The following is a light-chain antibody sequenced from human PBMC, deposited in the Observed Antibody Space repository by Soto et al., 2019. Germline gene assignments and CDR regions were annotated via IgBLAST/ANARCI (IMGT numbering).Light chain of an antibody. Sequence: QSALTQPPSASGSPGQSVTISCTGTSSDVGAYNYVSWYQQHPGKAPKLMIYEVSKRASGVPDRFSGSKSGNTASLTVSGLQAEDETDYYCSSYAGSNTYVFGTGTKLTVL. V-gene: IGLV2-8*01. CDR1: SSDVGAYNY. CDR3: SSYAGSNTYV. J-gene: IGLJ1*01. CDR2: EVS.